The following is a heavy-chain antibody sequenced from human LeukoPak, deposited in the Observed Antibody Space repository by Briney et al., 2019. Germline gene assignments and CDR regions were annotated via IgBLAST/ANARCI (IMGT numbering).Heavy chain of an antibody. V-gene: IGHV3-66*01. D-gene: IGHD3-9*01. CDR2: FYSGDTT. CDR1: GLTVSGTY. CDR3: ARRLLTGYYEF. Sequence: GGSLRVSCAASGLTVSGTYMSWVRQAPGKGVEWVSVFYSGDTTYYANSVKGRFTISRDSSKNMLYLQMNSLRAEDTAVYYCARRLLTGYYEFWGQGTLVTVSS. J-gene: IGHJ4*02.